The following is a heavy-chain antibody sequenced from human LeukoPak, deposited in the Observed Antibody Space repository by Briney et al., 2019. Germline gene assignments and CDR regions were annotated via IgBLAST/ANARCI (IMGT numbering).Heavy chain of an antibody. CDR1: GFTFTING. Sequence: GGSLRLSGAAPGFTFTINGMSWGAQSPGKGLEWCSDTIGVAAITDTADSVKGRFTISPDNSTNTLYLQMTGVRAEDTAVYYCAKDRYDMWLRYYYYYMDVWRKGPAVPIS. D-gene: IGHD3-9*01. CDR3: AKDRYDMWLRYYYYYMDV. J-gene: IGHJ6*03. V-gene: IGHV3-23*01. CDR2: TIGVAAIT.